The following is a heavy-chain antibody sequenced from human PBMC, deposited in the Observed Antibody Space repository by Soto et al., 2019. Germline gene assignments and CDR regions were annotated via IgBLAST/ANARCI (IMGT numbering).Heavy chain of an antibody. CDR3: ARGVSSGSYGYFDY. D-gene: IGHD3-10*01. CDR1: GGSISSGGYY. J-gene: IGHJ4*02. CDR2: IYYSGST. V-gene: IGHV4-31*02. Sequence: SETLSLTXTVSGGSISSGGYYWSWIRQHPGKGLEWIGYIYYSGSTYYNPSLKSRVTISVDTSKNQFSLKLSSVTAADTAVYYCARGVSSGSYGYFDYWGQGTLVTVSS.